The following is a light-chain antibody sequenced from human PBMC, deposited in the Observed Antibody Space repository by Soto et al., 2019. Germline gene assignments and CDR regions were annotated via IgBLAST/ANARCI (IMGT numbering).Light chain of an antibody. CDR3: QQYDDWQRT. J-gene: IGKJ1*01. CDR2: HAS. CDR1: QSVRTN. Sequence: ERVMTQSPATLSASPGERATLSCRASQSVRTNLAWYQQTPGQAPRLLMYHASTRATGIPDRFRGSGSGTECTLTISSLRSEDFASYYCQQYDDWQRTFGQGTKVEIK. V-gene: IGKV3-15*01.